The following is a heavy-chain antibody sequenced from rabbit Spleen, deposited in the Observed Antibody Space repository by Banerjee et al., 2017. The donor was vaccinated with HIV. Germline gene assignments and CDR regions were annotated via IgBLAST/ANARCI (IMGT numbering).Heavy chain of an antibody. V-gene: IGHV1S45*01. CDR3: ARDLAGYVGFGYISNLDL. Sequence: LEESGGGLVKPGGTLTLTCTVSGFSFSSNWICWVRQAPGKGLEWIACIDTNDGDTDYANWPKGRFTISKTSSTTVTLQATSLTAADTATYFCARDLAGYVGFGYISNLDLWGQGTLVTVS. CDR1: GFSFSSNW. J-gene: IGHJ6*01. CDR2: IDTNDGDT. D-gene: IGHD4-2*01.